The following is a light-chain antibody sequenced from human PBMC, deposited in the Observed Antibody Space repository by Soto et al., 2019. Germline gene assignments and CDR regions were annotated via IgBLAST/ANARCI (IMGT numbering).Light chain of an antibody. CDR2: LEGSGSY. V-gene: IGLV4-60*02. CDR3: ETWDSNTHTG. Sequence: QPVLTQSSSASASLGSSVKLTCSLSSGHSSYIIAWHQQQPGKAPRYLMKLEGSGSYNKGSGVPDRFSGSSSGADRYLTISNLQFEDEADYYCETWDSNTHTGFGGGTQLNRP. J-gene: IGLJ3*02. CDR1: SGHSSYI.